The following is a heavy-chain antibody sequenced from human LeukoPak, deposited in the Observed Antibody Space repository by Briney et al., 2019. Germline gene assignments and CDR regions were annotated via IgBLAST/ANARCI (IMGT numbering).Heavy chain of an antibody. CDR3: ARAKDYGDHNYYYGMDV. V-gene: IGHV1-8*01. Sequence: ASVKVSCKASGYTFTSYDINWVRQATGQGLEWMGWMIPNSGNTGYAQKFQGRVTMTRNTSISTAYMELSSLRSEDTAVYYCARAKDYGDHNYYYGMDVWGKGTTVTVSS. CDR2: MIPNSGNT. J-gene: IGHJ6*04. CDR1: GYTFTSYD. D-gene: IGHD4-17*01.